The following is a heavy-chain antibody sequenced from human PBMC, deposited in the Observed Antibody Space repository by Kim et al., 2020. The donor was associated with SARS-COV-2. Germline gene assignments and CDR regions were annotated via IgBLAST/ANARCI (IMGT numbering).Heavy chain of an antibody. CDR2: IYYSGST. J-gene: IGHJ3*02. V-gene: IGHV4-39*01. D-gene: IGHD2-2*01. CDR3: ASWDIVVVPAATHDAFDI. Sequence: SETLSLTCTVSGGSISSSSYYWGWIRQPPGKGLEWIGSIYYSGSTYYNPSLKSRVTISVDTSKNQFSLKLSSVTAADTAVYYCASWDIVVVPAATHDAFDIRGQGTVITVSS. CDR1: GGSISSSSYY.